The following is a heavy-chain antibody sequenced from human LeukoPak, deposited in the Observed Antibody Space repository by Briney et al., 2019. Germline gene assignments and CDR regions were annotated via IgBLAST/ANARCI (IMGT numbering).Heavy chain of an antibody. D-gene: IGHD2-15*01. V-gene: IGHV1-8*01. CDR1: GYTFTSYD. CDR2: MNPNSGNT. CDR3: ARPGKYCSGGSCSYGMDV. J-gene: IGHJ6*02. Sequence: ASVKVSCKASGYTFTSYDINWVRQATGQGLEWMGWMNPNSGNTGYAQKFQGRVIMTRNTSISTAYMELSSLRSEDTAVYYCARPGKYCSGGSCSYGMDVWGQGTTVTVSS.